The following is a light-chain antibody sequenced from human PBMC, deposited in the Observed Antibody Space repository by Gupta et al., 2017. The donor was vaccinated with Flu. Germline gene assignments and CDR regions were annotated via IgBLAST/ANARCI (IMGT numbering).Light chain of an antibody. CDR3: QQDGYSPDT. V-gene: IGKV3-20*01. Sequence: EIVLTQSPGTLSLSPGDRATLSCRATETLSSHVAWYQQRPGQAPRLLIHSASSRGTGVPDRFSGSGSGTDFTLSISRLEPEDFAVYCCQQDGYSPDTFGQGTQVEIK. CDR2: SAS. J-gene: IGKJ1*01. CDR1: ETLSSH.